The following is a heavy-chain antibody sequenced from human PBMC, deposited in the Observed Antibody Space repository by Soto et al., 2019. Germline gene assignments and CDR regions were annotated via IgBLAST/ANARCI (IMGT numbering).Heavy chain of an antibody. CDR3: VREGITVAELDF. V-gene: IGHV3-74*03. Sequence: EVQLVESGGGLGQPGGSLRLSCVVSTFTFSSYWMHWVRQAPGKGLVWVSRISNDGSSTTYADSVMGRFTISRDNAKNTLYLQMNSLRVEDTALYYCVREGITVAELDFWGQGTLVTVSS. CDR1: TFTFSSYW. J-gene: IGHJ4*02. D-gene: IGHD6-19*01. CDR2: ISNDGSST.